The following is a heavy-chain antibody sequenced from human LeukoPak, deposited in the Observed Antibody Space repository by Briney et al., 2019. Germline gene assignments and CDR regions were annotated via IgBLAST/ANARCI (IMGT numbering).Heavy chain of an antibody. CDR3: ARARGYSYGYYFDY. V-gene: IGHV4-34*01. CDR1: GGSFSGYY. CDR2: INHSGSA. Sequence: SETLSLTCAVYGGSFSGYYWSWIRQPPGKGLEWIGEINHSGSANYNPSLKSRVTISVDTSKNQFSLKLSSVTAADTAVYYCARARGYSYGYYFDYWGQGTLVTVSS. D-gene: IGHD5-18*01. J-gene: IGHJ4*02.